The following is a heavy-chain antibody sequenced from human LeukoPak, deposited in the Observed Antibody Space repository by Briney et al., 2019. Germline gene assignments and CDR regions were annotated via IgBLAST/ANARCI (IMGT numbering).Heavy chain of an antibody. CDR2: IKQGGSEK. Sequence: GGSLRLSCAASGFTFSSYAMSWVRQAPGKGLEWVANIKQGGSEKYYVDSVKGRFTISRDNAKNSLYLQMNSLRAEDTAVYYCARVETTVTIPSYYFDYWGQGTLVTVSS. D-gene: IGHD4-17*01. J-gene: IGHJ4*02. CDR1: GFTFSSYA. CDR3: ARVETTVTIPSYYFDY. V-gene: IGHV3-7*01.